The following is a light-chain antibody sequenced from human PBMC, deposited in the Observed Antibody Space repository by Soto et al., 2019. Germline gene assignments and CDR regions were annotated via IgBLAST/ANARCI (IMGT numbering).Light chain of an antibody. J-gene: IGKJ5*01. CDR3: HQRTNWPSIT. CDR2: GAS. Sequence: EIVLTQSPATLSLSPGETATLSCRASQSVSNYLAWYQHKPGQAPRLLIYGASNRATGVSAWISGSGSGRDFSLTINSLEPEDSAVYYCHQRTNWPSITFGQGTRLEI. CDR1: QSVSNY. V-gene: IGKV3-11*02.